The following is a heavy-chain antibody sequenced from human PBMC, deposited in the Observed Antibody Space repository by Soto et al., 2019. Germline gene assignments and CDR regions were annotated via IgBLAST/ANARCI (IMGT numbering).Heavy chain of an antibody. D-gene: IGHD3-10*01. CDR2: ISSSSSYI. CDR3: ARWGYYGSGSYYPGAYYYYMDV. Sequence: PGGSLRLSCAASGFTFSSYSMNWVRQAPGKGLEWVSSISSSSSYIYYADSVKGRLTISRDNAKNSLYLQMNSLRAEDTAVYYCARWGYYGSGSYYPGAYYYYMDVWGKGTTVTVSS. V-gene: IGHV3-21*01. J-gene: IGHJ6*03. CDR1: GFTFSSYS.